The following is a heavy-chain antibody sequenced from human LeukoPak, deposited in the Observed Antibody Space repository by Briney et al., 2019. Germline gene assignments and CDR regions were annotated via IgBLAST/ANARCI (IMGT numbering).Heavy chain of an antibody. CDR2: ISAYNGNT. V-gene: IGHV1-18*04. Sequence: ASVKVSCKASGYTFTGYYMHWVRQAPGQGLEWMGWISAYNGNTNYAQKLQGRVTMTTDTSTSTAYMELRSLRSDDTAVYYCARDSYGDYFPDYWGQGTLVTVSS. D-gene: IGHD4-17*01. J-gene: IGHJ4*02. CDR1: GYTFTGYY. CDR3: ARDSYGDYFPDY.